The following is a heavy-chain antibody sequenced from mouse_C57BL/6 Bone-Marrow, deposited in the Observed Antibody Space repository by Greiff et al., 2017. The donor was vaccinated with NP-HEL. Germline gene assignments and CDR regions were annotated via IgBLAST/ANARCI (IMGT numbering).Heavy chain of an antibody. D-gene: IGHD6-1*01. CDR3: TEASSDY. V-gene: IGHV14-1*01. Sequence: VQLQQSGAELVRPGASVKLSCTASGFNINDYYMHWVKQRPEQGLEWNGRIDPEDGDTEYAPKFQGKATMTADTSSNTAYLPLSSQTSEDTAVYYCTEASSDYWGQGTTLTVSS. J-gene: IGHJ2*01. CDR1: GFNINDYY. CDR2: IDPEDGDT.